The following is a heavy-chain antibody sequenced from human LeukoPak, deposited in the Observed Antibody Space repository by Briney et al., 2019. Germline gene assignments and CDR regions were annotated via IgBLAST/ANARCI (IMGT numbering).Heavy chain of an antibody. CDR1: GYTFTGYY. CDR3: ARSLGWLVPFPFDY. J-gene: IGHJ4*02. D-gene: IGHD6-19*01. Sequence: GASVKVSCKASGYTFTGYYMHWVRHAPGQGLEWMGWINPNSVGANYAQKFQGRVTMTSDTSISTAYMELSRLRSDDTAVYYCARSLGWLVPFPFDYWGQGTLVTVSS. V-gene: IGHV1-2*02. CDR2: INPNSVGA.